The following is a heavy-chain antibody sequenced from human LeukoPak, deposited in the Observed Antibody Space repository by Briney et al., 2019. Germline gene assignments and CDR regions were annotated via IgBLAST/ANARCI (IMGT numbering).Heavy chain of an antibody. J-gene: IGHJ4*02. Sequence: PSETLSLTCTVSGGSISGYYWSWVRQPPGKGLEWIGYIYYSGSTNYNPSLKSRVTILVDTSKNQFSLKLTSVTAADTAVYYCAREGVAGFDYWGQGTLVTVSS. CDR2: IYYSGST. D-gene: IGHD6-19*01. V-gene: IGHV4-59*12. CDR1: GGSISGYY. CDR3: AREGVAGFDY.